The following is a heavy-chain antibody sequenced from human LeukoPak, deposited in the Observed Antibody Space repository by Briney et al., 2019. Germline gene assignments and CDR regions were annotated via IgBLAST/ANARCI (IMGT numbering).Heavy chain of an antibody. J-gene: IGHJ6*03. CDR1: GGTFSSYA. Sequence: SVKVSCKASGGTFSSYAISWVRQAPGQGLEWMGGIIPIFGTANYAQKFQGRVTITADESTSTAYMELSSLRSEDTAVYYCARERGGYYYGSGSSHYMDVWGKGTTVTISS. CDR2: IIPIFGTA. D-gene: IGHD3-10*01. V-gene: IGHV1-69*13. CDR3: ARERGGYYYGSGSSHYMDV.